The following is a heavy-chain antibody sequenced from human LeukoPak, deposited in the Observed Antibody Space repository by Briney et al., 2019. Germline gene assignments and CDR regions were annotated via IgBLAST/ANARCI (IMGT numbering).Heavy chain of an antibody. D-gene: IGHD3-10*01. CDR2: VSYDGSNK. V-gene: IGHV3-30-3*01. CDR3: ARGSWRLVRGAASFES. J-gene: IGHJ4*02. Sequence: EGSLRLSCAASGFTFSSYAMHWVRQAAGKGLEWVAVVSYDGSNKYYADSVKGRFTISRDNSKNTLYLQMNSLRAEDTAVYYCARGSWRLVRGAASFESWGQGTLVTVSS. CDR1: GFTFSSYA.